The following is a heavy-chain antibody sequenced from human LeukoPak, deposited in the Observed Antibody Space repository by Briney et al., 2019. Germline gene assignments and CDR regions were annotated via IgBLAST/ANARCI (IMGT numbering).Heavy chain of an antibody. CDR2: ISSSSSYI. V-gene: IGHV3-21*01. CDR1: GFTFSSYA. D-gene: IGHD6-13*01. Sequence: GGSLRLSCAASGFTFSSYAMSWVRQAPGKGLEWVSSISSSSSYIYYADSVKGRFTISRDNAKNSLYLQMNSLRAEDTAVYYCARSQYSSSSPSDYWGQGTLVTVSS. J-gene: IGHJ4*02. CDR3: ARSQYSSSSPSDY.